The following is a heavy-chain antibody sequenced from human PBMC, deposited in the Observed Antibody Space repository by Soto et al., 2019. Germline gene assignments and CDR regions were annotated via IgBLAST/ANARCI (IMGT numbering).Heavy chain of an antibody. CDR3: ARTGGYCSSGNCYRIDH. Sequence: PGESLKISCKGSGYSFTRYWIGWVRQMPGKGLEWMGIIFPSDSDARYSPSFQGHVTISADKSTSTAYLQWSSLKASDTALYYFARTGGYCSSGNCYRIDHWGQGTLVTVSS. CDR1: GYSFTRYW. J-gene: IGHJ4*02. D-gene: IGHD2-15*01. V-gene: IGHV5-51*01. CDR2: IFPSDSDA.